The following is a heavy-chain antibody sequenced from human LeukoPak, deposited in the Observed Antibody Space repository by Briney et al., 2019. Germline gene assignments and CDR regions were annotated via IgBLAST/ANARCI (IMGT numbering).Heavy chain of an antibody. Sequence: GRSLRLSCAASGLTFSSYGMHWVRQAPGKGLEWVAVIWYDGSNKYYADSVKGRFTISRDNSKNTLYLQMNSLRAEDTAVYYCARDMRIAVAGTFDYWGQGTLVTVSS. D-gene: IGHD6-19*01. CDR3: ARDMRIAVAGTFDY. CDR2: IWYDGSNK. J-gene: IGHJ4*02. V-gene: IGHV3-33*01. CDR1: GLTFSSYG.